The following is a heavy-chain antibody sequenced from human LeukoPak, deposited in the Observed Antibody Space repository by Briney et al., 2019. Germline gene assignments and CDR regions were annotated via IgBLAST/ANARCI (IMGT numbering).Heavy chain of an antibody. CDR3: TTEYYDFWSGYQIDY. V-gene: IGHV3-15*01. Sequence: PGGSLRLSCVASGFTFSNAWMSWVRQAPGKGLEWVGRIKSKTDGGTTDYAAPVKGRFTISRDDSKNTLYLQMNSLKTEDTAVYYCTTEYYDFWSGYQIDYWGQGTLVTVSS. CDR1: GFTFSNAW. D-gene: IGHD3-3*01. J-gene: IGHJ4*02. CDR2: IKSKTDGGTT.